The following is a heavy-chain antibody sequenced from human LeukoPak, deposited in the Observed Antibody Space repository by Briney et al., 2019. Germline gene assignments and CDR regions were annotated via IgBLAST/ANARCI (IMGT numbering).Heavy chain of an antibody. CDR2: ISGSGGST. CDR3: AKDDTNIVVVLDV. CDR1: GFTFSSYA. V-gene: IGHV3-23*01. D-gene: IGHD2-15*01. Sequence: AGGSLRLSCAASGFTFSSYAMSWVRQAPGKGLEWVSAISGSGGSTYYADSVKGRFTISRDNSKNTLYLQMNSLRAEDTAVYYCAKDDTNIVVVLDVWGQGTTVTVPS. J-gene: IGHJ6*02.